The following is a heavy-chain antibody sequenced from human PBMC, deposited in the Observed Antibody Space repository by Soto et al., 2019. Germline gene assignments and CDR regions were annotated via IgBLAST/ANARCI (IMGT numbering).Heavy chain of an antibody. CDR1: GGTFSSYS. Sequence: SVKVSCKASGGTFSSYSINWVRQAPGQGLEWMGRLIPMFGTTDYAQRFQGRVTFTADESTSTASMEVTNLTSEDTAVYYCARAVVLTFTRFYDMDVWGQGTTVTVSS. V-gene: IGHV1-69*13. J-gene: IGHJ6*02. D-gene: IGHD3-9*01. CDR3: ARAVVLTFTRFYDMDV. CDR2: LIPMFGTT.